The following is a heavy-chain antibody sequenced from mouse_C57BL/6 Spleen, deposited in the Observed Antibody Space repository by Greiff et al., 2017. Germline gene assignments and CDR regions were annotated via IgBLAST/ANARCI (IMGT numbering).Heavy chain of an antibody. CDR1: GYTFTSYW. Sequence: EVQLQQSGTVLARPGASVKMSCKTSGYTFTSYWMHWVKQRPGQGLEWIGAIYPGNSDTSYNQKFKGKAKLSAVTSASTAYMELSSLTNEDSAVYYCTRSGYYGSSPWFAYWGQGTLVTVSA. V-gene: IGHV1-5*01. CDR3: TRSGYYGSSPWFAY. CDR2: IYPGNSDT. J-gene: IGHJ3*01. D-gene: IGHD1-1*01.